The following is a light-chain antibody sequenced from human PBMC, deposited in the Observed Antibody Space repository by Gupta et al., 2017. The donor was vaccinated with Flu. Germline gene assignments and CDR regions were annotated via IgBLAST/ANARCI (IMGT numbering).Light chain of an antibody. CDR3: RQRVQSPWT. Sequence: VTPGQPASISCKASQSRVCGDGKTYFYWFLQKPGQPPQLLIHDGSNRGSGVPDRFSGSGSGTDFTLKISRVEAEDVGVYYCRQRVQSPWTFGQGTKVEIK. CDR2: DGS. CDR1: QSRVCGDGKTY. V-gene: IGKV2D-29*01. J-gene: IGKJ1*01.